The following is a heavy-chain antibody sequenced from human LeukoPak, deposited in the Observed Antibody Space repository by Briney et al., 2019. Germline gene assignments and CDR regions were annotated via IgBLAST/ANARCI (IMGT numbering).Heavy chain of an antibody. D-gene: IGHD6-6*01. CDR1: GYTFTSYG. CDR2: ISVYNGNT. Sequence: ASVKVSCKASGYTFTSYGISWVRQAPGQGLEWMGWISVYNGNTNYAQKHQGRVTMTTDTSTSTAYMELRSLRSDDTAVYYCARDTPSSIAALTIFDYWGQGTLVTVSS. J-gene: IGHJ4*02. V-gene: IGHV1-18*01. CDR3: ARDTPSSIAALTIFDY.